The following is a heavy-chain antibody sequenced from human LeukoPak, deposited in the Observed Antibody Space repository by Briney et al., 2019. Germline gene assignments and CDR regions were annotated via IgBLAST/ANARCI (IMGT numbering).Heavy chain of an antibody. D-gene: IGHD3-9*01. V-gene: IGHV4-61*02. Sequence: ASETLSLTCTVSGGSINSVSHYRSWLRQPAGKGLEWIGRIYTSGSANYNPSLKSRVTISVDTSKNQFSLKLSSVTAADTALYYCAREDILTGYYDLWGQGTLVTVSS. CDR3: AREDILTGYYDL. CDR2: IYTSGSA. J-gene: IGHJ4*02. CDR1: GGSINSVSHY.